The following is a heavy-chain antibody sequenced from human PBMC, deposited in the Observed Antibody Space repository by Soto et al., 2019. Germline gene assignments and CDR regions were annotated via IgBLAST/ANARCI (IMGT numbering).Heavy chain of an antibody. CDR2: IIPIFGTT. Sequence: SVKVSCKASGGTFSSHAISWVRQAPGRGLEWMGGIIPIFGTTNYAQNFRARVTITADESTSTAYMELRSLRSDDTAVYYCARARSGSYHSDWGQGTLVTVSS. D-gene: IGHD1-26*01. J-gene: IGHJ4*02. CDR3: ARARSGSYHSD. V-gene: IGHV1-69*13. CDR1: GGTFSSHA.